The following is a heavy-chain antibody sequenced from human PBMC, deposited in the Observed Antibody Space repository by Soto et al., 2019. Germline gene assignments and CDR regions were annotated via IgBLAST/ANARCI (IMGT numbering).Heavy chain of an antibody. CDR2: IYYSGST. D-gene: IGHD3-9*01. J-gene: IGHJ4*02. Sequence: SETLSLTCTVSGGSISSSSYYWGWIRQPPGKGLEWIGSIYYSGSTYYNPSLKSRVTISVDTSKNQFSLKLSSVTAADTVVYYCARVRKGDYDILTGYYKSRIDYWGQGTLVTVSS. V-gene: IGHV4-39*01. CDR1: GGSISSSSYY. CDR3: ARVRKGDYDILTGYYKSRIDY.